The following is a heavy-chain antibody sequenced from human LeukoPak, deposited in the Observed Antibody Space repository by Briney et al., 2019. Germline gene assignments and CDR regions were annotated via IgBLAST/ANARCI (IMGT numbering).Heavy chain of an antibody. Sequence: GGSLRLSCAASGFTVRSNYMNWVRQAPGKGLEWVSVIYSCGSTYYADSVKGRFTISRDNSKNTLYLQMNSLRAEDTAVYYCAKDTDVWFGEWGSPFDYWGQGTLVTVSS. CDR3: AKDTDVWFGEWGSPFDY. J-gene: IGHJ4*02. V-gene: IGHV3-53*01. CDR2: IYSCGST. D-gene: IGHD3-10*01. CDR1: GFTVRSNY.